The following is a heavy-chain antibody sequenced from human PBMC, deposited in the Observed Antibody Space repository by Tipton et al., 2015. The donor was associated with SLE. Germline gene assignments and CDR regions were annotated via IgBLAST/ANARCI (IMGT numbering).Heavy chain of an antibody. Sequence: QSGPEVKKPGASVKVSCKASGYTFTSYYMHWVRQAPGQGLEWMGIINPSGGSTSYAQKFQGRVTMTRDTSTSTVYMELSSLRSGDTAGYDCARGDRTHDAFDIWGQGTMVTVSS. CDR2: INPSGGST. CDR1: GYTFTSYY. CDR3: ARGDRTHDAFDI. V-gene: IGHV1-46*01. J-gene: IGHJ3*02.